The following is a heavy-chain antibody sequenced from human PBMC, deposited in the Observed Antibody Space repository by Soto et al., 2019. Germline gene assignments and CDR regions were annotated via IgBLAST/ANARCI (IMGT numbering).Heavy chain of an antibody. Sequence: QVQLVQSGAEVKKPGSSVKVSCKASGGTFSSYAISWVRQAPGRGLEWMGGIIPIFGTANYAQKFQGRVTITADESTSTAYMELSSLRSEDTAVYYCASSITMIVVVSYGMDVWGQGTTVTVSS. J-gene: IGHJ6*02. V-gene: IGHV1-69*01. CDR1: GGTFSSYA. D-gene: IGHD3-22*01. CDR2: IIPIFGTA. CDR3: ASSITMIVVVSYGMDV.